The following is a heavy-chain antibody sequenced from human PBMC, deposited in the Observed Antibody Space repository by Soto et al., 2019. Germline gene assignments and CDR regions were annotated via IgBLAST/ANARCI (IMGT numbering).Heavy chain of an antibody. CDR3: ARVLTLRFLEWLYYYYGMDV. CDR2: INHSGST. V-gene: IGHV4-34*01. D-gene: IGHD3-3*01. Sequence: SETLSLTCAVSGGSFSGYYWSWIRQPPGKGLEWIGEINHSGSTNYNPSLKSRVTISVDTSKNQFSLKLSSVTAADPAGYYCARVLTLRFLEWLYYYYGMDVWGQGTTVTVSS. J-gene: IGHJ6*02. CDR1: GGSFSGYY.